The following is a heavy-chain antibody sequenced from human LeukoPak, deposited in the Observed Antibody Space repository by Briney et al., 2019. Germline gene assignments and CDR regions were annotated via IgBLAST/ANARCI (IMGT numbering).Heavy chain of an antibody. CDR2: ISAYNGNT. J-gene: IGHJ4*02. Sequence: GASVKVACKASGYTFTSYGISWARQAPVQGLEWMGWISAYNGNTNYAQKLQGRVTMTTDTSTSTAYMELRSLRSDDTAVYYCARSRRANPADYWGQGTLVTVSS. D-gene: IGHD1-14*01. CDR1: GYTFTSYG. CDR3: ARSRRANPADY. V-gene: IGHV1-18*01.